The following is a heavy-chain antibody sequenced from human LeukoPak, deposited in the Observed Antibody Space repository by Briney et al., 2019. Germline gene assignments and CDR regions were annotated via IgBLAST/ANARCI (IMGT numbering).Heavy chain of an antibody. J-gene: IGHJ3*02. D-gene: IGHD2/OR15-2a*01. Sequence: GASVKVSCKASGGTFSNYAISWVRQAPGQGLEWMGGIIPIFGTANYAQKFRGRVTITADKSTRTAYMELSSLRSEDTAVYYCARDRVRRSTTGGAFDIWGQGTMVTVSS. CDR1: GGTFSNYA. CDR3: ARDRVRRSTTGGAFDI. CDR2: IIPIFGTA. V-gene: IGHV1-69*06.